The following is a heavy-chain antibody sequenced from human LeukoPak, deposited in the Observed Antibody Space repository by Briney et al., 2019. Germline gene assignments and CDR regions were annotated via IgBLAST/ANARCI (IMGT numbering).Heavy chain of an antibody. J-gene: IGHJ4*02. V-gene: IGHV3-74*01. CDR3: AKVAKYYYGSETYYFFEH. CDR1: GFTFSSYW. Sequence: GGSLRLSCAASGFTFSSYWMHWVRQAPGKELVWVSRINSDGSSTSYADSVKGRFTISRDNAKNTLYLQMNSLRVEDTAVYYCAKVAKYYYGSETYYFFEHWGQGTPVTASS. D-gene: IGHD3-10*01. CDR2: INSDGSST.